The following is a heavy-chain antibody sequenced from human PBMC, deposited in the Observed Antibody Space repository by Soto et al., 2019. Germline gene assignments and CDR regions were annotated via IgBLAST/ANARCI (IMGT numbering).Heavy chain of an antibody. CDR1: GFTFSSYG. D-gene: IGHD3-22*01. CDR3: AKSPYDSSGYCFDY. J-gene: IGHJ4*02. V-gene: IGHV3-30*18. Sequence: PGGSLRLSCAASGFTFSSYGMHWVRQAPGKGLEWVAVISYDGSNKYYADSVKGRFTISRDNSKNTLYLQMNSLRAEDTAVYYCAKSPYDSSGYCFDYWGQGTLVTVSS. CDR2: ISYDGSNK.